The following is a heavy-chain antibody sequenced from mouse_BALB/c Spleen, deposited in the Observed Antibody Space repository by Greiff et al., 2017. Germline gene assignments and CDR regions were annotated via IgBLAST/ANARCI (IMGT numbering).Heavy chain of an antibody. V-gene: IGHV5-17*02. CDR1: GFTFSSFG. CDR3: ARSDYYDY. Sequence: EVQLVESGGGLVQPGGSRKLSCAASGFTFSSFGMHWVRQAPEKGLEWVAYISSGSSTIYYADTVKGRFTISRDNPKNTLFLQMTSLRSEDTAMYYCARSDYYDYWGQGTTLTVSS. CDR2: ISSGSSTI. D-gene: IGHD1-1*01. J-gene: IGHJ2*01.